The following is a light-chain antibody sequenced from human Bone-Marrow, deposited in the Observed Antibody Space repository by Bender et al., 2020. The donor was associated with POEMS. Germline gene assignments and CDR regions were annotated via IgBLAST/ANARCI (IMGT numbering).Light chain of an antibody. CDR3: QVWDSSSAWV. Sequence: SYVLTQTPSVSVAPGQTASITCGGDNLEIKSVHWYQQKPGLAPVLVVRDDGDRPSGIPERFSGSNSGNTATLTISRVEAGDEADYYCQVWDSSSAWVFGGGTKLIVL. J-gene: IGLJ3*02. CDR1: NLEIKS. CDR2: DDG. V-gene: IGLV3-21*02.